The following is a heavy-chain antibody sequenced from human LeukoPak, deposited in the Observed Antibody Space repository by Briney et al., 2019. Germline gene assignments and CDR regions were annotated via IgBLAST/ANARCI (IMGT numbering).Heavy chain of an antibody. Sequence: SETLSLTCTVSGGSISSYYWSWIRQPPGKGLEWIGYIYYSGSTNYSPSLKSRVIISVDTSKNQFSLKLSSVTAADTAVYYCARDRCSSSSCYHPRRWFDHWGQGTLVTVSS. J-gene: IGHJ5*02. CDR3: ARDRCSSSSCYHPRRWFDH. V-gene: IGHV4-59*01. CDR1: GGSISSYY. D-gene: IGHD2-2*01. CDR2: IYYSGST.